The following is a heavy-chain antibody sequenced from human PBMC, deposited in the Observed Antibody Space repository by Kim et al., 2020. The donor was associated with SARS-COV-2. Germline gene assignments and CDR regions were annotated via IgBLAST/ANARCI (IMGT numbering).Heavy chain of an antibody. CDR1: GFTFGDYA. CDR2: IRSKAYGGTT. CDR3: TRDSALRLNYDILTGYYSHAFDI. J-gene: IGHJ3*02. V-gene: IGHV3-49*03. Sequence: GGSLRLSCTASGFTFGDYAMSWFRQAPGKGLEWVGFIRSKAYGGTTENAASVKGRFTISRDDSKSIAYLQMNSPKTEDTAVYYCTRDSALRLNYDILTGYYSHAFDIWGQGTMVTVSS. D-gene: IGHD3-9*01.